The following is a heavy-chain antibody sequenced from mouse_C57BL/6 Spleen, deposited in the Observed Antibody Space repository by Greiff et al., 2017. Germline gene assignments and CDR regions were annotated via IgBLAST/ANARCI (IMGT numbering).Heavy chain of an antibody. J-gene: IGHJ2*01. D-gene: IGHD1-1*01. CDR1: GYTFTSYW. Sequence: QVQLQQPGAELVKPGASVKLSCKASGYTFTSYWMHWVKQSPGQGLEWIGMIHPNSGSTNYNEMFKSKATLTVDKSSSTAYMQLSSLTSEDSAVYYCARYYGSSYFDYWGQGTTLTVAS. CDR3: ARYYGSSYFDY. CDR2: IHPNSGST. V-gene: IGHV1-64*01.